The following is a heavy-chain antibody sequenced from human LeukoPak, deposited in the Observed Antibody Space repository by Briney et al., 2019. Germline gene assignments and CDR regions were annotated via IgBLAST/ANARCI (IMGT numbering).Heavy chain of an antibody. CDR1: GYTFTPYG. D-gene: IGHD2-2*01. V-gene: IGHV1-18*01. CDR3: ARDERAYCSSSGNCPYFDY. Sequence: ASVKVSCKASGYTFTPYGISWVRQAPGQGLAWVGWISAYNGNTYYAQKLQGRVTMTTDTSTSTAYMELRSLRSDDTAVYYCARDERAYCSSSGNCPYFDYWGQGTLVTVSS. J-gene: IGHJ4*02. CDR2: ISAYNGNT.